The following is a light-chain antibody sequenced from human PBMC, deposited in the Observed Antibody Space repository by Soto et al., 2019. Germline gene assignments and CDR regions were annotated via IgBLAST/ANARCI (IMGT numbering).Light chain of an antibody. CDR1: QTVGGSS. J-gene: IGKJ1*01. Sequence: ETVLTQSPGTLSFSPGARATVSCRASQTVGGSSLAWYQQRPGQAPRLLMYDVSNRATGIPARFSGSGSGTDFTLTISSLEPEDLAVYYCQQRSNWPRTFGQGTKVDIK. CDR2: DVS. CDR3: QQRSNWPRT. V-gene: IGKV3-11*01.